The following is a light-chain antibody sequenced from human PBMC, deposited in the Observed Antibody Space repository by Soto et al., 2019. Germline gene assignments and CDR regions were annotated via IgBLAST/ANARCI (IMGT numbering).Light chain of an antibody. CDR2: DAS. V-gene: IGKV3-15*01. CDR1: QGVSSN. J-gene: IGKJ5*01. Sequence: EIVMTQSPATLPMSPGERATLFCRTSQGVSSNLAWYQQKPGQAPRLLIYDASTRATGIPTRFSGSGSGTDFTLTISSLQSEDFALYFCQQYGDWPPITFGQGTRLDFK. CDR3: QQYGDWPPIT.